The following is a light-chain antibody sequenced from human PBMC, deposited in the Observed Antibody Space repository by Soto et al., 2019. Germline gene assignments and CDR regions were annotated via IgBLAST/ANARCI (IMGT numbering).Light chain of an antibody. CDR2: DAS. CDR1: QDITSY. V-gene: IGKV1-33*01. Sequence: DIPMTQSPSSLSASVGDRVTITCQASQDITSYLNWYQHKPGKAPKLLIYDASILEAGVPPRFSGSGSGTDFPLTISSLQPEDVATYYCQHCDYLPIFGPGTTVDFK. CDR3: QHCDYLPI. J-gene: IGKJ3*01.